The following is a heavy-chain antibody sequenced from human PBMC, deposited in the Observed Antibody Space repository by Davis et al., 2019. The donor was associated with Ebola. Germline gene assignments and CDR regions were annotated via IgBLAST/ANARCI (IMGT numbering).Heavy chain of an antibody. CDR3: ARAQFPTTSDH. D-gene: IGHD1-1*01. J-gene: IGHJ4*02. Sequence: AASVKVSCKASGYTFTSYDINWVRQATGQGLEWMGWMNPNSGNTGYAQKFQGRVTMTRDTSISTAYMELSRLRSDDTAVYYCARAQFPTTSDHWGQGTLVTVSS. CDR2: MNPNSGNT. CDR1: GYTFTSYD. V-gene: IGHV1-8*01.